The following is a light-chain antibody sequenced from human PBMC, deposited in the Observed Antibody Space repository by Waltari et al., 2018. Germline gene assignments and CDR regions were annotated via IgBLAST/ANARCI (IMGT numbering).Light chain of an antibody. CDR1: SSNIGNND. CDR2: DNN. Sequence: QSVLTQPPSVSAAPGQKVTISCSGSSSNIGNNDVSWYQQFPGTAPKLLITDNNKRPFGIPDRFPGSKSGTSATLGITGLQTGDEADYYCATWDSRLSVVVFGGGTKVTVL. V-gene: IGLV1-51*01. J-gene: IGLJ3*02. CDR3: ATWDSRLSVVV.